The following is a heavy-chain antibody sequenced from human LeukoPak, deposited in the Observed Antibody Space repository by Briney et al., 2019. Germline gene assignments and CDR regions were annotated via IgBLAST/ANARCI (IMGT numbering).Heavy chain of an antibody. D-gene: IGHD3-22*01. Sequence: PGGSLRLSCAASGFTFSSHDMHWVRQATGKGLEWVSAIGTAGDTYYPGSVKGRFTISRENAKNSLYLQMNSLRAGDTAVYYCARASDYYDSSGYYTFFDYWGQGTLVTVSS. V-gene: IGHV3-13*01. CDR3: ARASDYYDSSGYYTFFDY. CDR2: IGTAGDT. CDR1: GFTFSSHD. J-gene: IGHJ4*02.